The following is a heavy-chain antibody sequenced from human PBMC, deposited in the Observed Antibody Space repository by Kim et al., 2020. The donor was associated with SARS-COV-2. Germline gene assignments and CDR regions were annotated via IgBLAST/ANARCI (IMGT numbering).Heavy chain of an antibody. Sequence: GGSLRLSCAASGFTFSSYGMHWVRQAPGKGLEWVAVISYDGSNKYYADSVKGRFTISRDNSKNTLYLQMNSLRAEDTAVYYCARDLYKQLGHAEYFQHWGQGTLVTVSS. J-gene: IGHJ1*01. CDR3: ARDLYKQLGHAEYFQH. CDR1: GFTFSSYG. D-gene: IGHD6-13*01. CDR2: ISYDGSNK. V-gene: IGHV3-33*05.